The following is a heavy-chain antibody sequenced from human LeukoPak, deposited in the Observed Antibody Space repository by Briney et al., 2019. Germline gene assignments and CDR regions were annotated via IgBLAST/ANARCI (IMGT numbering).Heavy chain of an antibody. V-gene: IGHV1-46*01. CDR2: INPSGGST. CDR3: ARDARFYYDRSGYYYPLWFDP. CDR1: GYTFTSYY. J-gene: IGHJ5*02. D-gene: IGHD3-22*01. Sequence: ASVKVSCTASGYTFTSYYMHWVRQAPGQGLEWMGIINPSGGSTSYAQEFQGRVTMTRDTSTSTVYMELSSLRSEDTAVYYCARDARFYYDRSGYYYPLWFDPWGQGTLVTVSS.